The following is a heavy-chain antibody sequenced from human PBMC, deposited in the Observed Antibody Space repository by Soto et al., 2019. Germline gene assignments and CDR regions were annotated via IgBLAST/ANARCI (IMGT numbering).Heavy chain of an antibody. J-gene: IGHJ5*02. CDR3: ARGYCSSTTCYIWDNWFDP. CDR1: GGSISSGDYY. Sequence: PSETLSLTCTVSGGSISSGDYYWSWIRQPPGKGLEWIGFMYYNGNTNYNPSLKSRVTMSVVTSKNQFSLNLSSVTAADTAVYYCARGYCSSTTCYIWDNWFDPWGQGTLVTVSS. D-gene: IGHD2-2*01. CDR2: MYYNGNT. V-gene: IGHV4-30-4*02.